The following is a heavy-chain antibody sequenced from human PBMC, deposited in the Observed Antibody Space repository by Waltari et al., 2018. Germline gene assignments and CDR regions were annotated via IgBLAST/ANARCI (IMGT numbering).Heavy chain of an antibody. CDR3: ASTDYYDSSGYYF. CDR1: GFTFSSYA. D-gene: IGHD3-22*01. V-gene: IGHV3-23*01. CDR2: ISGSGGST. Sequence: EVQLLESGGGLVQPGGSLRLSCAASGFTFSSYAMSWVRQAPGKGLEWVSAISGSGGSTYDADSVKGRFTISRDNSKNTLYLQMNSLRAEDTAVYYCASTDYYDSSGYYFWGQGTLVTVSS. J-gene: IGHJ4*02.